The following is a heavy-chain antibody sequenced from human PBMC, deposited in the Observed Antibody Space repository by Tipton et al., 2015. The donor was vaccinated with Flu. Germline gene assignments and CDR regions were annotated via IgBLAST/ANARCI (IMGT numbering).Heavy chain of an antibody. Sequence: GLVKPSETLSLACTVSRDSINGYFWTWIRQPPGMGLEWIGYIRYSGRTSYSPSLKSRVTISLDTSQSQFPLRLSSVTAADTAIYYCARIPDITGWPFDYWGQGSLVTVSS. D-gene: IGHD6-19*01. V-gene: IGHV4-59*01. CDR3: ARIPDITGWPFDY. CDR1: RDSINGYF. CDR2: IRYSGRT. J-gene: IGHJ4*02.